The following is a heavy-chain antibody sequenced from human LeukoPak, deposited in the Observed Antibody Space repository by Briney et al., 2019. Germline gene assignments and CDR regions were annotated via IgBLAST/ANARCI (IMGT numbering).Heavy chain of an antibody. J-gene: IGHJ5*02. D-gene: IGHD2-15*01. V-gene: IGHV4-4*07. CDR2: IYTSGST. CDR3: ARRAHVGEPAA. Sequence: PSETLSLTCTVSGGSISSYYWSWIRQPAGKGLEWIGRIYTSGSTNYNPSLKSRVTMSVDTSKNQFSLKLSSVTAADTAMYHCARRAHVGEPAAWGQGTLVTVSS. CDR1: GGSISSYY.